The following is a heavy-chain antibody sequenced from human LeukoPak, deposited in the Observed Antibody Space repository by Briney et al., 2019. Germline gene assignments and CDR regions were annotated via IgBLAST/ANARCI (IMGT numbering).Heavy chain of an antibody. CDR2: INPNSGGT. D-gene: IGHD3-22*01. J-gene: IGHJ4*02. CDR3: ARGAYYYDSSGYYSY. V-gene: IGHV1-2*02. Sequence: ASVKVSCKASGYTFTGYYMHWVRQAPGQGLEWMGWINPNSGGTDYAQKFQGRVTMTRDTSISTAYMELSRLRSEDTAVYYCARGAYYYDSSGYYSYWGQGTLVTVSS. CDR1: GYTFTGYY.